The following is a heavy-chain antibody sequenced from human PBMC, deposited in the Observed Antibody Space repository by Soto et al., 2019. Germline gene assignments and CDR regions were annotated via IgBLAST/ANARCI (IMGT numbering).Heavy chain of an antibody. CDR3: ARGDSTDCSNGVCSFFYNHGMDV. D-gene: IGHD2-8*01. CDR1: GYILTDYH. Sequence: GASVKVSCKASGYILTDYHIHWVRQATGQGLEWLGRINPKSGGTSTAQKFQGWVAMTTDTSISTAAMELTRLTSDDTAIYYCARGDSTDCSNGVCSFFYNHGMDVWGQGTSVTVSS. J-gene: IGHJ6*02. V-gene: IGHV1-2*04. CDR2: INPKSGGT.